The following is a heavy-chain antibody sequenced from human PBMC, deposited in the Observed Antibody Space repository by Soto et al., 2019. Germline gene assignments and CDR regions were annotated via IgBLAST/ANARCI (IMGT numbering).Heavy chain of an antibody. J-gene: IGHJ5*02. V-gene: IGHV4-34*01. CDR2: INHSGST. CDR3: ARRRGHQDYSFENSGVTGFDP. Sequence: PSVTLSLNCAINSAYFSGYYWSWIRQPPGKGLEWIGEINHSGSTNYNPSLKSRVTISVDTSKNQFSLKLGSVTAADTAVYYCARRRGHQDYSFENSGVTGFDPSCLGTLDT. D-gene: IGHD3-16*01. CDR1: SAYFSGYY.